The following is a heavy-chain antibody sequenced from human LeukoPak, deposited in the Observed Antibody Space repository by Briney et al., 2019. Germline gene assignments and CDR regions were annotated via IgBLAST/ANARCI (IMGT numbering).Heavy chain of an antibody. V-gene: IGHV3-48*03. CDR1: GFTFSNYE. D-gene: IGHD3-10*01. Sequence: GGSLRLSCAASGFTFSNYEMNWVRQAPGKGLEWVSYISTGGSTIYYADSVKGRFTISRDNAKNSLYLQMSSLRAEDTAVYYCARDRGGYNYGYCDYWGQGTLVTVSP. CDR3: ARDRGGYNYGYCDY. CDR2: ISTGGSTI. J-gene: IGHJ4*02.